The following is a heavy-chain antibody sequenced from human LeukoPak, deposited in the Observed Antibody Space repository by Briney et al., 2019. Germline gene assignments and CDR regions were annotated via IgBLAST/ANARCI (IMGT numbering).Heavy chain of an antibody. CDR3: ARAGHSSSWYWGWREVRFDP. D-gene: IGHD6-13*01. Sequence: PSETLSLTCTVSGGSVSSYYWTWIRQSAGKGLEYIGRIYTSNSTNYNPSLKSRVTISVDTSKNQFSLKLSSVTAADTAVYYCARAGHSSSWYWGWREVRFDPWGQGTLVTVSS. J-gene: IGHJ5*02. CDR2: IYTSNST. V-gene: IGHV4-4*07. CDR1: GGSVSSYY.